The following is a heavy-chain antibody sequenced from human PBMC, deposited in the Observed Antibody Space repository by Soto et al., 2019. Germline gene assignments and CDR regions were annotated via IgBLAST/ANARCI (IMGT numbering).Heavy chain of an antibody. D-gene: IGHD3-22*01. J-gene: IGHJ4*02. V-gene: IGHV4-30-2*01. CDR1: GGSISSGGYS. CDR2: IYHSGST. Sequence: QLQLQESGPGLVKPSQTLSLTCAVSGGSISSGGYSWSWIRQPPGKGLEWIGYIYHSGSTYYNPSLTSRVTISVDRSKNQFALKLSSVSAADTAVYYCARGRGYSFDYWGQGALVTVSS. CDR3: ARGRGYSFDY.